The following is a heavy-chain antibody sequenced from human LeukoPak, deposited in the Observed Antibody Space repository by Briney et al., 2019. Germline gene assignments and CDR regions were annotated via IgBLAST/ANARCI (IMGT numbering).Heavy chain of an antibody. CDR1: GGSISSYY. D-gene: IGHD3-10*01. CDR3: ARVRVRGVIIDY. V-gene: IGHV4-59*01. Sequence: PSETLSLTCTVSGGSISSYYWSWIRQPPGKGLEWIGYIYYSGSTNYNPSLKSRVTISVDTSKNQFSLKLSSVTAADTAVYYCARVRVRGVIIDYWGQGTLVTVSS. CDR2: IYYSGST. J-gene: IGHJ4*02.